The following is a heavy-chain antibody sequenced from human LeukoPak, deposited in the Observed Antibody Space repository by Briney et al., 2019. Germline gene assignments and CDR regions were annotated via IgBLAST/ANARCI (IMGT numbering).Heavy chain of an antibody. CDR2: ISGSGGST. V-gene: IGHV3-23*01. Sequence: PGGSLRLSCAASGFTFSSYAMSWVRQAPGKGLEWVSAISGSGGSTYYADSVKGRFTISRDNSENTLYLQMNSLRAEDTAVYYCANHYDSSGWTGGYWGQGTLVTVSS. CDR3: ANHYDSSGWTGGY. CDR1: GFTFSSYA. J-gene: IGHJ4*02. D-gene: IGHD3-22*01.